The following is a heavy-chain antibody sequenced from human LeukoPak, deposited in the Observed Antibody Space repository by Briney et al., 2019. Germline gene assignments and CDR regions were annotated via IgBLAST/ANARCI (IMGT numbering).Heavy chain of an antibody. Sequence: GGSLRLSCAASGFRFSGYGMHWVRQAPGKGLEWVAVISFDGNTQYLADSVRGRFTISRDNSKTTLDLQMNSLRTEDTALYYCTRASGSYSNFDYWGQGTLVTVSS. CDR3: TRASGSYSNFDY. J-gene: IGHJ4*02. D-gene: IGHD1-26*01. CDR2: ISFDGNTQ. CDR1: GFRFSGYG. V-gene: IGHV3-30*19.